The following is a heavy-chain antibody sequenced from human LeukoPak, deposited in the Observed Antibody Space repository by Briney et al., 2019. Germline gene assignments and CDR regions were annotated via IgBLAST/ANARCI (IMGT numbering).Heavy chain of an antibody. D-gene: IGHD3-10*01. CDR1: GFSLSTSGVG. Sequence: SGPTLVNPTQTLTLTCTFSGFSLSTSGVGVGWIRQPPGKALEWLALIYWSDDKRYSPSLKSRLTITKDTSKNQVVLIMTNMDPVDTPTYYCPHKGVRRPLYYFDCGGQGTLVTVSS. CDR2: IYWSDDK. CDR3: PHKGVRRPLYYFDC. V-gene: IGHV2-5*01. J-gene: IGHJ4*02.